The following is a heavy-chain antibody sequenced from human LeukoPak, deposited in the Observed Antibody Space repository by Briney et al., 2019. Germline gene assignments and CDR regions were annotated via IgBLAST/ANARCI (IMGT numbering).Heavy chain of an antibody. J-gene: IGHJ4*02. CDR1: GFSFANYA. D-gene: IGHD3-10*01. Sequence: GGSLRLSCAASGFSFANYAMTWVRQAPGKGLEWVSTVSGSGGRIDYANSVKGRITISRDNSYNTLYLQMNSLRAEDTALYYCARYAWSLGPAPGTPLYDYWGQGTLVTASS. V-gene: IGHV3-23*01. CDR2: VSGSGGRI. CDR3: ARYAWSLGPAPGTPLYDY.